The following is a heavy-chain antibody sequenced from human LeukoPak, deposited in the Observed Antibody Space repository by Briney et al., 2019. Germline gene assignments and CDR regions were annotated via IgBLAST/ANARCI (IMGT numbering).Heavy chain of an antibody. D-gene: IGHD4-17*01. V-gene: IGHV3-7*01. CDR2: IKEDGSEK. CDR3: ARRSTVTAYDFYYMDV. CDR1: EFIFSGYW. J-gene: IGHJ6*03. Sequence: GGSLRLSCEASEFIFSGYWMNWFRQAPGKGLEWVANIKEDGSEKYYVDSVKGRFIISRNNAKKSLYLQMNSLRAEDTAVYYCARRSTVTAYDFYYMDVWGKGTTVIVSS.